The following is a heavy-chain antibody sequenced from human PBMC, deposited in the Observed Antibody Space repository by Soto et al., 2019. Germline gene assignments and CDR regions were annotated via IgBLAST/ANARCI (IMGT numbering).Heavy chain of an antibody. CDR1: GCSISGYY. CDR2: IYYNGNT. J-gene: IGHJ6*02. Sequence: SETLSLTCTVSGCSISGYYWNWIRQPPGRGLEWIGYIYYNGNTNYNPSLKSRVTMSVDRSKNQFSLKLTSVTAADTAVYFCARDGRLMLRGFSFYNGMDVWGQGTTVTVSS. CDR3: ARDGRLMLRGFSFYNGMDV. V-gene: IGHV4-59*01. D-gene: IGHD3-10*01.